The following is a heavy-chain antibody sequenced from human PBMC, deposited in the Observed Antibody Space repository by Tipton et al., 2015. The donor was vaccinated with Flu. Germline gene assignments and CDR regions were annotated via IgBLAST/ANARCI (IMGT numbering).Heavy chain of an antibody. CDR2: NYSSGST. CDR1: GGSISSGSYY. J-gene: IGHJ5*02. V-gene: IGHV4-61*02. D-gene: IGHD4-11*01. CDR3: ARRDYSNYVSVPKNWFDP. Sequence: LRLSCTVSGGSISSGSYYWSWIRQPATKGLEWIGRNYSSGSTNYNPSLKSRVTISIDTPKNQFSLRLSSVTAADTAVYYCARRDYSNYVSVPKNWFDPWGPGTLVTVSS.